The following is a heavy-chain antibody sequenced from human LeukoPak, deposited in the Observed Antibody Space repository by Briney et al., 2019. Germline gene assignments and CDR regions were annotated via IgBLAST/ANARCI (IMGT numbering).Heavy chain of an antibody. CDR2: ILPIFRMT. V-gene: IGHV1-69*13. J-gene: IGHJ4*02. CDR3: AICSSTWSGDRPDS. CDR1: RGTFRNYP. D-gene: IGHD2-2*01. Sequence: ASVPVSCMASRGTFRNYPISWVRPAPAQALEWMGVILPIFRMTKYAEKFQGRVTITADESTTTAYLELNSLRSEDTAVYYCAICSSTWSGDRPDSWGQGSLVTVSS.